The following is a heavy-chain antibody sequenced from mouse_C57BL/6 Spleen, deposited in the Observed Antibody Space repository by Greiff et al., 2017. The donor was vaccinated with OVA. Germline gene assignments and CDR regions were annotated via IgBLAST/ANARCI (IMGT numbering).Heavy chain of an antibody. CDR1: GYTFTSYG. CDR3: AGGVYDYEGFAD. D-gene: IGHD2-4*01. V-gene: IGHV1-81*01. CDR2: IYPRSGNT. Sequence: VQLQQSGAELARPGASVKLSCKASGYTFTSYGISWVKQRTGQGLEWIGEIYPRSGNTYYTEKFKGKATLTADKSSSTAYMELRSLTSEDSAVYFCAGGVYDYEGFADWGQGTLVTVSA. J-gene: IGHJ3*01.